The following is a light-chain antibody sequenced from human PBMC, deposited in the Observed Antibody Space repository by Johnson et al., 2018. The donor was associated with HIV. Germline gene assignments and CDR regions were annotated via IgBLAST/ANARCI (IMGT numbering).Light chain of an antibody. Sequence: QSVLTQPPSVSAAPGQKVTISCSGSSSNIGNNYVSWYQQLPGTAPKLLIYDNNKRPSGIPDLFSGSKSGTSATLGITGLQTGDEADYYCGTCDTSLSAGGVVGTGTKVTVL. CDR2: DNN. V-gene: IGLV1-51*01. CDR1: SSNIGNNY. CDR3: GTCDTSLSAGGV. J-gene: IGLJ1*01.